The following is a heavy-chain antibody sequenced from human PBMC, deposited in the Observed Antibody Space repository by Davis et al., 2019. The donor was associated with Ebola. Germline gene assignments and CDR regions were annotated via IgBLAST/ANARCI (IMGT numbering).Heavy chain of an antibody. D-gene: IGHD4-17*01. V-gene: IGHV3-7*01. Sequence: PGGSLRLSCAASASTFSSYWMSWIRQAPGKGREWVANIKQDGSEKYYADSVKGRFTISRDNSKNTLYLQMNSLRAEDTAVYYCARDTTTVTTNWFDPWGQGTLVTVSS. CDR2: IKQDGSEK. CDR1: ASTFSSYW. CDR3: ARDTTTVTTNWFDP. J-gene: IGHJ5*02.